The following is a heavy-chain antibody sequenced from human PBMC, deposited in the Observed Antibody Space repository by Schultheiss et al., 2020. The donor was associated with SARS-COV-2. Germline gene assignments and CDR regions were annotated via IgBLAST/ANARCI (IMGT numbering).Heavy chain of an antibody. J-gene: IGHJ4*02. CDR2: IYTSGST. V-gene: IGHV4-4*07. D-gene: IGHD3-3*01. CDR3: ARAQSVTTYYDFWSAENYFDY. CDR1: GGSFSGYY. Sequence: SETLSLTCTVSGGSFSGYYWSWIRQPAGKGLEWIGRIYTSGSTNYNPSLKSRVTISVDTSKNQFSLKLSSVTAADTAVYYCARAQSVTTYYDFWSAENYFDYWGQGTLVTVSS.